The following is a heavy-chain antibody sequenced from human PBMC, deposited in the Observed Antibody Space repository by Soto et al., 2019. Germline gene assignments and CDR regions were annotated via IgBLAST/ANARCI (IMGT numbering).Heavy chain of an antibody. CDR2: IWYDGSNK. CDR1: GFTFSSYA. J-gene: IGHJ6*02. CDR3: ARFRTVYSACDQQVCYCYHGMDV. Sequence: GRSLRLSCAASGFTFSSYAMHWVRQAPGKGLEWVAVIWYDGSNKYYADSVKGRFTISRDNSKNTLYRLMNSLRAEDTAVYYCARFRTVYSACDQQVCYCYHGMDVWGQGTTVTVSS. V-gene: IGHV3-33*01. D-gene: IGHD5-12*01.